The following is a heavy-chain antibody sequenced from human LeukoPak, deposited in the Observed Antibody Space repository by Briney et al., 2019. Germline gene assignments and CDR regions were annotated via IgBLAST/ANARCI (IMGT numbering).Heavy chain of an antibody. CDR2: IYHSGST. CDR1: GGSISSGGYS. CDR3: ARGYCSGGSCYWFDP. Sequence: SETLSLTCAVSGGSISSGGYSWSWIRQPPGKGLEWIGYIYHSGSTYYNPSLKSQVTISVDRSKNQFSLKLSSVTAADTAVYYCARGYCSGGSCYWFDPWGQGTLVTVSS. J-gene: IGHJ5*02. D-gene: IGHD2-15*01. V-gene: IGHV4-30-2*01.